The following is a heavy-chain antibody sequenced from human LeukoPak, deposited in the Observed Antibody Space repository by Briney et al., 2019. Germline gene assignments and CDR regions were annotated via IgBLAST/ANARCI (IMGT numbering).Heavy chain of an antibody. J-gene: IGHJ6*03. CDR3: AKALYCSGGSCYPNYYYYMDV. Sequence: PGGSLRLSCAASGFNFSSYAMSWVRQAPGKGLEWVSAISGSGGSTYYADSVKGRFTISRDNSKNTLYLQMNSLRAEDTAVYYCAKALYCSGGSCYPNYYYYMDVWGKGTTVTVSS. CDR1: GFNFSSYA. CDR2: ISGSGGST. D-gene: IGHD2-15*01. V-gene: IGHV3-23*01.